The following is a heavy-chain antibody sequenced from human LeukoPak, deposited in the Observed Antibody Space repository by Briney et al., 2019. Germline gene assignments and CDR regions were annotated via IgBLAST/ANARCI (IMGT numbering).Heavy chain of an antibody. D-gene: IGHD3-10*01. CDR3: AGGISYGSGSYFPYYY. CDR1: GFTFSNYP. J-gene: IGHJ4*02. CDR2: ISYDGSNK. V-gene: IGHV3-30-3*01. Sequence: GGSLRLSCAASGFTFSNYPMHWVRQAPGKGLEWVAVISYDGSNKYCADAVKGRFTISRDNSKNTLYLQMNSLRAEDTAVYYCAGGISYGSGSYFPYYYWGQGTLVTVSS.